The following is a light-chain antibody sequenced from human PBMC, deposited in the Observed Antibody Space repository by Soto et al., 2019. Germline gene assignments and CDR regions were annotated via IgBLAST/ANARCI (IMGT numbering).Light chain of an antibody. V-gene: IGKV3-20*01. Sequence: EIVLTQSPGTLSLSPGERATLSCRASQSVSSSYLAWYQQKPGQAPRLLIYGASSRATGIPDRFSGSGSGTDSTLTISRLEPEDFAVYYFQQYGSSSYTFGQGTKLEIK. CDR3: QQYGSSSYT. CDR2: GAS. J-gene: IGKJ2*01. CDR1: QSVSSSY.